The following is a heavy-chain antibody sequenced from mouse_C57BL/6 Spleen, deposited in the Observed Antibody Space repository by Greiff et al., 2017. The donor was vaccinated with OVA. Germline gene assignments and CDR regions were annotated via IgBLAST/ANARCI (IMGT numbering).Heavy chain of an antibody. D-gene: IGHD1-3*01. V-gene: IGHV14-4*01. CDR1: GFNIKDDY. CDR3: TTFPETKGY. Sequence: EVKLMESGAELVRPGASVKLSCTASGFNIKDDYMHWVKQRPEQGLEWIGWIDPENGDTEYASKFQGKATITADTSSNTAYLQLSSLTSDDTAVYYCTTFPETKGYWGQGTTLTVSS. J-gene: IGHJ2*01. CDR2: IDPENGDT.